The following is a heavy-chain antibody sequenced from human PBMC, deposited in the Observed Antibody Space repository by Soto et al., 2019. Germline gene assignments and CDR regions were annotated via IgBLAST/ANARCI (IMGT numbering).Heavy chain of an antibody. D-gene: IGHD5-12*01. J-gene: IGHJ6*02. Sequence: ASVKVSCKASGYTFTSYGISWVRQAPGQGLEWMGWISAYNGNTNYAQKLQGRVTMTTDTSTSTAYMELRSLRSDDTAVYYCAREYIASYYYYGMDVWGQGTTVTVSS. V-gene: IGHV1-18*01. CDR3: AREYIASYYYYGMDV. CDR2: ISAYNGNT. CDR1: GYTFTSYG.